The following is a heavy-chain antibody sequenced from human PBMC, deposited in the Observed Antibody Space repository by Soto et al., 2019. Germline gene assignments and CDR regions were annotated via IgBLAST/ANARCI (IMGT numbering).Heavy chain of an antibody. CDR3: ARDLSYCGGDCYPIDY. CDR2: ISAYNGNT. V-gene: IGHV1-18*01. J-gene: IGHJ4*02. CDR1: GYTFTSNG. D-gene: IGHD2-21*02. Sequence: QVQLVQSGAEVKKPGASVKVSCKASGYTFTSNGISWVRQAPGQGLEWKGWISAYNGNTNYAQKLQGRVTMTTDTSTSTAYMEMRSLRSDDTAVYYCARDLSYCGGDCYPIDYWGQGTLVTVSS.